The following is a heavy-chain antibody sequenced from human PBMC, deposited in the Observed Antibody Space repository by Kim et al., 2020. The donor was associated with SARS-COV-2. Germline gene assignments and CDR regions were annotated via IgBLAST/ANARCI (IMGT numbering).Heavy chain of an antibody. D-gene: IGHD5-12*01. V-gene: IGHV3-21*01. Sequence: YYADSMKGRFTITRDNAKNSLYLQMHSLRAEDTAVYYCARWDSGYDQRDYWGQGTLVTVSS. CDR3: ARWDSGYDQRDY. J-gene: IGHJ4*02.